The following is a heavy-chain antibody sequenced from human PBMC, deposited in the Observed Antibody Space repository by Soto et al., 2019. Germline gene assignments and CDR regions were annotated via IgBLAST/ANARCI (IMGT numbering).Heavy chain of an antibody. CDR2: INHSGST. CDR3: ARGSDSSSWHGGWFDP. V-gene: IGHV4-34*01. J-gene: IGHJ5*02. Sequence: PSETLSLTCAVYGGSFSGYYWSWIRQPPGKGLEWIGEINHSGSTNYNPSLKGRVTISVDTSKNQFSLKLSPVTAADTAVYYCARGSDSSSWHGGWFDPWGQGTLVTVSS. CDR1: GGSFSGYY. D-gene: IGHD6-13*01.